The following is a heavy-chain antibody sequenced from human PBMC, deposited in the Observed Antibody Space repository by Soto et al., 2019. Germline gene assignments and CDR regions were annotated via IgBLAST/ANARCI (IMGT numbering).Heavy chain of an antibody. V-gene: IGHV4-59*01. D-gene: IGHD3-10*01. J-gene: IGHJ4*02. CDR1: GGSISSYY. Sequence: SETLSLTCTVSGGSISSYYWSWIRQPPGKGLEWIGYIYYSGSTNYNPSLKSRVTISVDTSKNQFSLKLSSVTAADTAVYYCGRDYYGSGSYVFDYWGRGTLVTVSS. CDR3: GRDYYGSGSYVFDY. CDR2: IYYSGST.